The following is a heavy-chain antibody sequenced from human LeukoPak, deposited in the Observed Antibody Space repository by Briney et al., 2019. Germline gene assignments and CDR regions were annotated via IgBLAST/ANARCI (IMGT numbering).Heavy chain of an antibody. D-gene: IGHD3-22*01. Sequence: GAPVKVSCKASGNTFTSYDINWVRQATGQGLEWMGWMNPNSGNTGYAQKFQGRVTMTRNTSISTAYMELSSLRSEDTAVYYCAVGGLYYYDSSGYYPFDYWGQGTLVTVSS. V-gene: IGHV1-8*01. CDR3: AVGGLYYYDSSGYYPFDY. CDR1: GNTFTSYD. J-gene: IGHJ4*02. CDR2: MNPNSGNT.